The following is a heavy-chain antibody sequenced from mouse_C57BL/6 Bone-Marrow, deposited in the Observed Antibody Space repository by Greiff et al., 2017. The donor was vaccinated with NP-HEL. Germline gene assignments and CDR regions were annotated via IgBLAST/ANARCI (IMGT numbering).Heavy chain of an antibody. Sequence: VKLVESGAELVKPGASVKISCKASGYAFSNYWMNWVKQRPGKGLEWIGQIYPGDGDTNYNGKFKDKATLTADNSSSTAYMQLSRLTSEDSAVYFCARGAYWGQGTLVTVSA. V-gene: IGHV1-80*01. CDR2: IYPGDGDT. J-gene: IGHJ3*01. CDR1: GYAFSNYW. CDR3: ARGAY.